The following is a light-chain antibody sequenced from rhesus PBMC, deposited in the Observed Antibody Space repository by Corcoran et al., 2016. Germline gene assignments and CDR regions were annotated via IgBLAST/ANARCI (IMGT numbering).Light chain of an antibody. J-gene: IGLJ3*01. CDR1: SSDIGGYNY. V-gene: IGLV2-23*01. Sequence: QAALTQHPSVSGSTGQSVTIPCTGTSSDIGGYNYVSWYQQHPGKAPKLMIYDVSKRPSGVSDRFSGSKSANTASLTISGLQAEDEGDYYCSSYAGSNTLLFGGGTRLTVL. CDR2: DVS. CDR3: SSYAGSNTLL.